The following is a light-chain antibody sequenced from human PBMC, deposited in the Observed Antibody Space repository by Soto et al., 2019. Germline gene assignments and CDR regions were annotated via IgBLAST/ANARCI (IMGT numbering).Light chain of an antibody. CDR2: GAS. J-gene: IGKJ5*01. V-gene: IGKV3-15*01. Sequence: DIMMTQRETAQFSLAAVSSTLYCRASQSVSSNLAWYQQKPGQAPRLLIYGASTRATGIPARFSGSGSGTEFTLSISSLQSEDFAVYYCQRYNNWPPITFGQGTRLEIK. CDR3: QRYNNWPPIT. CDR1: QSVSSN.